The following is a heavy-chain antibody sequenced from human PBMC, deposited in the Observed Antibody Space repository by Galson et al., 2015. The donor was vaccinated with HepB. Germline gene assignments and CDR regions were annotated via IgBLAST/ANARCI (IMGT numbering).Heavy chain of an antibody. V-gene: IGHV3-74*01. CDR1: EFSISGHW. D-gene: IGHD3-10*01. CDR2: IRGDGMDT. CDR3: TRDLIAGSGTYDY. Sequence: SLRLSCAASEFSISGHWMHWVRQAPGKGLVWVSRIRGDGMDTNYADSVKGRFTTSRDNAKNTLYLQMNNLRAEDTAIYYCTRDLIAGSGTYDYWGQGTLVTVSS. J-gene: IGHJ4*02.